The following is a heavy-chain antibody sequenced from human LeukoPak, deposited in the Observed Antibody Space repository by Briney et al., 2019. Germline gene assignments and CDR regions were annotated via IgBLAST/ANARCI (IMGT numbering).Heavy chain of an antibody. CDR2: IRYDRRNQ. CDR3: ARDLAYDSSGYHGFDY. V-gene: IGHV3-30*02. D-gene: IGHD3-22*01. CDR1: GFTFSSYG. J-gene: IGHJ4*02. Sequence: GGSLRLSCAASGFTFSSYGMHWVRQAPGKGLEWVAFIRYDRRNQYYADSVKGRFTISRDNAKNSLYLQMSSLRAEDTAVYYCARDLAYDSSGYHGFDYWGQGTLVTVSS.